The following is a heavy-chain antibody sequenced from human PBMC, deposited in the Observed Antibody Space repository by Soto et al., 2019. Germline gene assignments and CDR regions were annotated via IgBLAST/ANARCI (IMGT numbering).Heavy chain of an antibody. CDR3: ARVPFVNFGDSVPFDY. CDR2: ISAYNGNT. D-gene: IGHD4-17*01. CDR1: GYTFTSYG. J-gene: IGHJ4*02. Sequence: ASVKVSCKASGYTFTSYGISWVRQAPGQGLEWMGWISAYNGNTNYAQKLQGRVTMTRNTSTTTAYMELSSLRSEDTAVYYCARVPFVNFGDSVPFDYWGQGTLVTVS. V-gene: IGHV1-18*01.